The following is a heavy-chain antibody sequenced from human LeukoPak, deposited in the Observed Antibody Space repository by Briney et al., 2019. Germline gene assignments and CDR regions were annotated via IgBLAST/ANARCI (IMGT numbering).Heavy chain of an antibody. CDR3: AKDRLFGGVIVFLFDY. CDR1: GFTFSSYA. J-gene: IGHJ4*02. Sequence: QPGGSLRLSCAASGFTFSSYAMSWGRKGPGKGLEWGSAIIGSGGSTYYADSAKGRFTFSRENSKTPLNLQMNSLRAEDTAVYYCAKDRLFGGVIVFLFDYWGQGTLVTVSS. V-gene: IGHV3-23*01. D-gene: IGHD3-16*02. CDR2: IIGSGGST.